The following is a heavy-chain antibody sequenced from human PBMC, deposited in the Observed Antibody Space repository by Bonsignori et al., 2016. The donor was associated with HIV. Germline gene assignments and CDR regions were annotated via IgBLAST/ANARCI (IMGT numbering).Heavy chain of an antibody. Sequence: QLQLQESGPGLVKPSETLSLTCSVSGGSINSNSHYWGWIRQSPGKTLECIGSIYFTGSTFYNPTFQSRVSMSINTAKNQFSLNLMSVTAADTAVYYCVRDLGSSTWNDYWGRGILVTISS. CDR1: GGSINSNSHY. CDR2: IYFTGST. D-gene: IGHD6-13*01. J-gene: IGHJ4*02. CDR3: VRDLGSSTWNDY. V-gene: IGHV4-39*07.